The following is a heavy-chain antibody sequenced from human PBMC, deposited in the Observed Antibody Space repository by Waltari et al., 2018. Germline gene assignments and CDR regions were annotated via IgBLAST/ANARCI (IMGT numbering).Heavy chain of an antibody. CDR2: IYYSGST. CDR1: GGSISSGGYY. V-gene: IGHV4-31*01. CDR3: ARAYYYGSGSPEYKRGFDY. Sequence: QVQLQESGPGLVQPSQTLSLTCTVSGGSISSGGYYWSWIRQHPGKGLEWIGYIYYSGSTYYNPSLKSLVTISVDTSKNQFSLKLSSVTAADTAVYYCARAYYYGSGSPEYKRGFDYWGQGTLVTVSS. D-gene: IGHD3-10*01. J-gene: IGHJ4*02.